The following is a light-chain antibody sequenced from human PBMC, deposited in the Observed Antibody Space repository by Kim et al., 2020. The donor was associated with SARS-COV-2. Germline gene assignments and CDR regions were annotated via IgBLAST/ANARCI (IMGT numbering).Light chain of an antibody. CDR2: QDA. V-gene: IGLV3-1*01. Sequence: SYELTQPPSVSVSPGQTASITCSGDKLGHKYASWYQQKPGQSPVLVIYQDAKRPSGIPERFSGSNSGNTATLTISGTQAMDEADYYCQAWDSSTEVFGGGTQLTVL. CDR3: QAWDSSTEV. CDR1: KLGHKY. J-gene: IGLJ2*01.